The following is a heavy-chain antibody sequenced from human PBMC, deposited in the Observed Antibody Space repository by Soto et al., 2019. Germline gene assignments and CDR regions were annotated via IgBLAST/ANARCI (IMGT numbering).Heavy chain of an antibody. CDR3: ARDPRGLLWFGELLHGGWFDP. D-gene: IGHD3-10*01. CDR1: GGSFCGYY. Sequence: PSETLSLICAVYGGSFCGYYWSWIRQPPGKGLEWVGEINHSGSTNYNPSLKSRVTISVDTSKNQFSLKLSSVTAADTAVYYCARDPRGLLWFGELLHGGWFDPWGQGTLVTVSS. CDR2: INHSGST. V-gene: IGHV4-34*01. J-gene: IGHJ5*02.